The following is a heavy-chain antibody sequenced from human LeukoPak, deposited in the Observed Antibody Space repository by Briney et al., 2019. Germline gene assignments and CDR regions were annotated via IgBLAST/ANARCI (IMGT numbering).Heavy chain of an antibody. D-gene: IGHD3-16*01. Sequence: PGGSLRLSCAASGFTSSSYGMHWVRQAPGKGLEWVAFIRYDGSNKYDADSVKGRFTISRDNSKNTLYLQMNSLRAEDTAVYYCARRGTHYYYYMDVWGKGTTVTVSS. CDR3: ARRGTHYYYYMDV. V-gene: IGHV3-30*02. J-gene: IGHJ6*03. CDR2: IRYDGSNK. CDR1: GFTSSSYG.